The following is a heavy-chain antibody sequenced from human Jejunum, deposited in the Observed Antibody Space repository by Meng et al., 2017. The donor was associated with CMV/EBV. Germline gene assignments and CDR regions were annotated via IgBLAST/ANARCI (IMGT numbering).Heavy chain of an antibody. D-gene: IGHD4-23*01. J-gene: IGHJ4*02. V-gene: IGHV3-21*01. CDR1: GFTFDTYG. CDR2: ISISSYT. CDR3: ARVVKGGNYLEY. Sequence: ATSGFTFDTYGMSWVRQAPGKGLEWVSSISISSYTYYADSVKGRFTISRDNAKNSLYLQMSSLRAEDTAVYYCARVVKGGNYLEYWGQGTLVTVSS.